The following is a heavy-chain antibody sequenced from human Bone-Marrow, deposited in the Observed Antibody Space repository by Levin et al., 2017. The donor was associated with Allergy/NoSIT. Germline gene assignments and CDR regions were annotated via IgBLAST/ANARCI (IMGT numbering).Heavy chain of an antibody. J-gene: IGHJ3*02. CDR1: GGSISSYY. Sequence: PSETLSLTCTVSGGSISSYYWSWIRQPPGKGLEWIGYIYYSGSTNYNPSLKSRVTISVDTSKNQFSLKLSSVTAADTAVYYCAREGILPADAFDIWGQGTMVTVSS. CDR2: IYYSGST. V-gene: IGHV4-59*01. CDR3: AREGILPADAFDI.